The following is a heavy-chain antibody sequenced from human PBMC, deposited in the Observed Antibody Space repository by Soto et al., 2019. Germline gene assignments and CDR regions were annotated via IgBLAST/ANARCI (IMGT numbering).Heavy chain of an antibody. CDR1: GYSISSGYY. CDR3: AVGYCSSTTCSREYFQH. Sequence: PWETLSLTCAVSGYSISSGYYWGWIRQPPGKGLEWIGTIYHSGSTFHNPSLKSRVTISVDASKNQFSLRLRSVTAADTAVYYCAVGYCSSTTCSREYFQHSGKGTLVTVSS. J-gene: IGHJ1*01. D-gene: IGHD2-2*01. CDR2: IYHSGST. V-gene: IGHV4-38-2*01.